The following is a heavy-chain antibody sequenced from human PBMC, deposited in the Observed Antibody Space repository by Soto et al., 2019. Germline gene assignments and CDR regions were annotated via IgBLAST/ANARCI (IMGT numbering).Heavy chain of an antibody. V-gene: IGHV3-7*01. CDR3: VRGGSNYAY. Sequence: ESGGGLVHPGGSLRLSCTASGFTVSDSWMTWVRQAPGKGLEGVARIKPDESEKKYADSVKGRFSISRDNAKNSMYLQMDSLSGEDPAVYYCVRGGSNYAYWGQGTLVTVSS. J-gene: IGHJ4*02. CDR1: GFTVSDSW. CDR2: IKPDESEK. D-gene: IGHD4-4*01.